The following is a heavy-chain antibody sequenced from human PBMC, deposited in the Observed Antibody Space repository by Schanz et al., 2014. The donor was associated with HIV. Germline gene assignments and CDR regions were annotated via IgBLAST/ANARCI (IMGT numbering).Heavy chain of an antibody. V-gene: IGHV1-69*01. CDR1: GGTFRNHA. J-gene: IGHJ4*02. D-gene: IGHD6-13*01. CDR2: VIPIIGTA. CDR3: ARDSPVAAGTLDY. Sequence: QVQLVQSGTEVKKPGSSVKVSCKASGGTFRNHAISWVRQAPGQGLEWVGGVIPIIGTADYAQKFQGRVTITADESTSTAYMELSSLRSEDTAVYYCARDSPVAAGTLDYWGQGTLVTVSS.